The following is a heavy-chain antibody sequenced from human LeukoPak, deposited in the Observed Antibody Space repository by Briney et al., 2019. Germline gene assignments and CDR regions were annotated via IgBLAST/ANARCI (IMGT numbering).Heavy chain of an antibody. CDR3: ARDVSLLWFGEFPY. Sequence: SEALSLTCAVYGGSFSGYYWSWIRQPPGKGLEWIGYIYYSGSTYYNPSLKSRVTISVDTSKNQFSLKLSSVTAADTAVYYCARDVSLLWFGEFPYWGQGTLVTVSS. J-gene: IGHJ4*02. D-gene: IGHD3-10*01. V-gene: IGHV4-59*12. CDR2: IYYSGST. CDR1: GGSFSGYY.